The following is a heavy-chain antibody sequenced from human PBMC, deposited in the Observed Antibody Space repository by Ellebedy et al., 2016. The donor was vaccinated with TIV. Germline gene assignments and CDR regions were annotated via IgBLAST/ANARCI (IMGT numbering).Heavy chain of an antibody. D-gene: IGHD2/OR15-2a*01. V-gene: IGHV2-5*02. J-gene: IGHJ5*02. CDR3: AHRPVLRGFDP. Sequence: SGPTLVKPTQTLTLTCSFSGFSLTTTGVGAGWIRQPPGKALEWLALIYWDDDKRYSPSLKSRLTITMDTSKNQVVLTMTNMDPVDTATYYCAHRPVLRGFDPWGQGTLVTVSS. CDR1: GFSLTTTGVG. CDR2: IYWDDDK.